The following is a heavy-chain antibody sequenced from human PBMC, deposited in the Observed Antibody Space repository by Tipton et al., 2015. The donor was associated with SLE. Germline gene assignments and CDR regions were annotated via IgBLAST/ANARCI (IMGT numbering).Heavy chain of an antibody. Sequence: TLSLTCAVYGGSFSGYYWSWIRQPPGKGLEWIGEINHSGSTNYNPSLKSRVTISVDTSKNQFSLKLSSVTAADTAVYYCARGKGNSSGWGHYYFYGMDVWGQGTTVTVSS. D-gene: IGHD6-19*01. CDR3: ARGKGNSSGWGHYYFYGMDV. CDR2: INHSGST. V-gene: IGHV4-34*01. J-gene: IGHJ6*02. CDR1: GGSFSGYY.